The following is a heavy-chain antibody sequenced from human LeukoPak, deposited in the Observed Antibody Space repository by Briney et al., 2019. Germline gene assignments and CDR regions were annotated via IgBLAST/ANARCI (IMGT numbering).Heavy chain of an antibody. CDR3: AREEAHYGMDV. J-gene: IGHJ6*02. V-gene: IGHV4-59*01. Sequence: SETLSLTCTVSGGSISSYYWSWIRQPPGKGLEWIGYIYYSGSTNYNPSLKSRVTISVDTSKNQFSLKLSSVTAADTAVYYCAREEAHYGMDVWGQGTMVTVSS. CDR1: GGSISSYY. CDR2: IYYSGST.